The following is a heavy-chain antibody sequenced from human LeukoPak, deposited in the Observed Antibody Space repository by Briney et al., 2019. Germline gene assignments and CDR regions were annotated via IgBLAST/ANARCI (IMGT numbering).Heavy chain of an antibody. CDR3: ARAVVDTATDYYYYYMDV. J-gene: IGHJ6*03. Sequence: SVKVSCKASGGTFSSYAISWVRQAPGQGLEWMGGIIPIFGTANYAQKFQGRVTITADKSTGTAYMELSSLRSEDTAVYYCARAVVDTATDYYYYYMDVWGKGTTVTVSS. CDR1: GGTFSSYA. D-gene: IGHD5-18*01. V-gene: IGHV1-69*06. CDR2: IIPIFGTA.